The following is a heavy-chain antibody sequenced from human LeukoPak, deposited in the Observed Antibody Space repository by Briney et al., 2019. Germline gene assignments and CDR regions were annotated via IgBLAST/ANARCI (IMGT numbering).Heavy chain of an antibody. CDR2: IYYSGST. J-gene: IGHJ4*02. CDR1: GGSISSYY. D-gene: IGHD3-22*01. V-gene: IGHV4-59*08. CDR3: ARHTHYDSSGYFVVFDY. Sequence: PSETLSLTCTVSGGSISSYYWSWIRQPPGKGLEWIGYIYYSGSTNYNPSLKSRVTISVDTSKNQFSLKLSSVTAADTAVYYCARHTHYDSSGYFVVFDYWGQGTLVTVSS.